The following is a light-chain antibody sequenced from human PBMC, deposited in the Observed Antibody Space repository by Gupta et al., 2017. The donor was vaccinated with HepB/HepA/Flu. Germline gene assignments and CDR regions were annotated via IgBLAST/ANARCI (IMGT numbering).Light chain of an antibody. CDR3: QQSDSTPLT. V-gene: IGKV1-39*01. CDR1: QSISSY. CDR2: AAS. Sequence: DIQMTQSPSSLSASVGDRVTITCRASQSISSYLNWYQQKPGKAPKLLIYAASRLQSGVPSRFSGSGSETDFTLTISRLQPEDFATYYCQQSDSTPLTFGRGTKVDIK. J-gene: IGKJ4*01.